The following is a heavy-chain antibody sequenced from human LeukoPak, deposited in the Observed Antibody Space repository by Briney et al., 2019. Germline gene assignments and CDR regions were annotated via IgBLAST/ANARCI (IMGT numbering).Heavy chain of an antibody. J-gene: IGHJ6*04. Sequence: PGGSLRLSCAASGFTFSSYAMSWVRQAPGKGLEWVSAISGSGGSTYYADSVKGRFTISRDNSKNTLYLQMNSLRAEDTAVYYCAQSWAGPHYGMDVWGKGTTVTVSS. CDR3: AQSWAGPHYGMDV. V-gene: IGHV3-23*01. CDR1: GFTFSSYA. CDR2: ISGSGGST. D-gene: IGHD3-10*01.